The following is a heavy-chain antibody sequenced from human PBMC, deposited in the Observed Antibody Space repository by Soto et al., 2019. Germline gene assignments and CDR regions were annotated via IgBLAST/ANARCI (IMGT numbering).Heavy chain of an antibody. CDR2: VIPIFGTA. CDR3: ARVGYCSGGSCRENWFDP. D-gene: IGHD2-15*01. Sequence: QVQLVQSGAEVKKPGSSVQVSCKASGGTFSSYAISWVRQAPGQGLEWMGGVIPIFGTANYAQKFQGRVTITEDESTSTAYMEVSSLRSEDTAVYYCARVGYCSGGSCRENWFDPWGQGTLVTVSS. J-gene: IGHJ5*02. V-gene: IGHV1-69*01. CDR1: GGTFSSYA.